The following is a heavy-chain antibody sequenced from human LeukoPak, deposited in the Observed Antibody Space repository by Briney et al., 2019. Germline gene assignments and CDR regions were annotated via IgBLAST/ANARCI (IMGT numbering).Heavy chain of an antibody. V-gene: IGHV4-59*01. CDR1: GGSITGYY. Sequence: SETLSLTCTVSGGSITGYYWSWIRQPPGKGLEWIGYIYYSGSTNYNPSLKSRVTISVDTSKNQFSLKLSSVTAADTAVYYCARALGSYYGMDVWGQGTTVTVSS. CDR3: ARALGSYYGMDV. J-gene: IGHJ6*02. CDR2: IYYSGST. D-gene: IGHD1-26*01.